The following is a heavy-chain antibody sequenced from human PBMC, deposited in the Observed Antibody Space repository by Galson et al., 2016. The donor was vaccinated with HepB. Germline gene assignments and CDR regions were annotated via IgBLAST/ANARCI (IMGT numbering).Heavy chain of an antibody. CDR1: GFTFSSYA. Sequence: SLRLSCAASGFTFSSYAMHWVRQAPGKGLEWVAVISYDGSDKFYTDSVKGRFTISRDDSKNTLYLQMNSLRAEDTAVYYCARERNPVIDFDYWGQGTLVTVSS. V-gene: IGHV3-30*04. J-gene: IGHJ4*02. D-gene: IGHD2-21*01. CDR2: ISYDGSDK. CDR3: ARERNPVIDFDY.